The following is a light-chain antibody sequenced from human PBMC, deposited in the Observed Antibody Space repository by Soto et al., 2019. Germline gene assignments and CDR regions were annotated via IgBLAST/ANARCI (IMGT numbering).Light chain of an antibody. V-gene: IGKV3-15*01. J-gene: IGKJ1*01. CDR2: RAS. CDR1: QSFNSN. Sequence: EIVMTQSPATLSVSPGERATLSCRASQSFNSNLAWYQQKPGQAPRLLIYRASSRATGIPARFSGSGSGTEFTLTITSLQSEDFAVYYCQQYNSWPRTFGQGTKVEIK. CDR3: QQYNSWPRT.